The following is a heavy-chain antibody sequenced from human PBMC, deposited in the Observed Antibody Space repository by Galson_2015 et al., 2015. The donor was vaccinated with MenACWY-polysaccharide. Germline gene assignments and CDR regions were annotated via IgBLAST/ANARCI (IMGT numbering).Heavy chain of an antibody. Sequence: LEWVAVIWYDGSQKYYGDSVKGRFTISRDNSKNTVYLQMNSLKTEDTAVYYCSRELFLFSISTGWGQGTLVTVSS. J-gene: IGHJ4*02. CDR2: IWYDGSQK. CDR3: SRELFLFSISTG. D-gene: IGHD2/OR15-2a*01. V-gene: IGHV3-33*01.